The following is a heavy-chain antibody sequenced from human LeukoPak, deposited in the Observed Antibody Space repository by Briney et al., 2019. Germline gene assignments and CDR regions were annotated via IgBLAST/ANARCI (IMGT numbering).Heavy chain of an antibody. Sequence: PGGSLRLSCAASGFTFSSYAMHWVRQAPGKGLERAAVISYDGSNKYYADSVKGRFTISRDNSENTLYLQMNSLRAEDTAVYYCARGCSSGWYYFDYWGQGTLVTVSS. J-gene: IGHJ4*02. CDR1: GFTFSSYA. CDR3: ARGCSSGWYYFDY. D-gene: IGHD6-19*01. CDR2: ISYDGSNK. V-gene: IGHV3-30-3*01.